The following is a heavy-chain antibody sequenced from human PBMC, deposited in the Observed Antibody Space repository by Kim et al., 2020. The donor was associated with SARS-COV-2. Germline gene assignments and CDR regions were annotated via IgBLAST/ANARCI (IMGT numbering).Heavy chain of an antibody. V-gene: IGHV3-21*01. Sequence: SYPDSVNGRFTISRDHAKNSLYLQMSSRRAEDTAVYYCARDVLGFNYMDVWGKGTTVTVSS. CDR3: ARDVLGFNYMDV. J-gene: IGHJ6*03. D-gene: IGHD3-16*01.